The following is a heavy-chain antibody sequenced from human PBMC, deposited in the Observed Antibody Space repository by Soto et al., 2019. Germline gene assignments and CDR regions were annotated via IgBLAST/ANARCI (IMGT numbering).Heavy chain of an antibody. CDR1: GFTFSSHA. Sequence: GGSLRLSCAASGFTFSSHAMSWVRQAPGRGLEWVSGISGSGGSTYYADSVKGRFTISRDNSKNTLYLQMNSLRAEDTAVYYCARAIFGVVIIAFDYWGQGTLVTVSS. D-gene: IGHD3-3*01. CDR3: ARAIFGVVIIAFDY. CDR2: ISGSGGST. J-gene: IGHJ4*02. V-gene: IGHV3-23*01.